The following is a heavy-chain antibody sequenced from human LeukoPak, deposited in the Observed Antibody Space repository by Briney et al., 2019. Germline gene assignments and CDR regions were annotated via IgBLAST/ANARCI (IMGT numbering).Heavy chain of an antibody. Sequence: GGSLRLSCTASGFTFSSYWMHWVRQAPGKGLGWVSRINIYGSSTSYADSVKGRFTISRDNSKNTLYLQMNSLRAEDTAVYYCAKLLYYYDSSQPYWGQGTLVTVSS. V-gene: IGHV3-74*01. CDR2: INIYGSST. CDR1: GFTFSSYW. CDR3: AKLLYYYDSSQPY. D-gene: IGHD3-22*01. J-gene: IGHJ4*02.